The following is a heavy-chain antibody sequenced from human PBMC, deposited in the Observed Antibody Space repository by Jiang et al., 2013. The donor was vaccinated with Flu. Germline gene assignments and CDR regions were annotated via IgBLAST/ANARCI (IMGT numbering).Heavy chain of an antibody. J-gene: IGHJ3*01. D-gene: IGHD2-21*02. V-gene: IGHV3-30*04. Sequence: VQLVESGGGVVQPGGSLRLSCADSGFTFSSYAMHWVRQAPGKGLEWVAAISYNDGSQKYYAEFVKGRFTISRDNPKSTLYLQMNSLRAEDTAVYHCARDTAVKIGTHSYDTFDVWGQGTMVTVSS. CDR3: ARDTAVKIGTHSYDTFDV. CDR1: GFTFSSYA. CDR2: ISYNDGSQK.